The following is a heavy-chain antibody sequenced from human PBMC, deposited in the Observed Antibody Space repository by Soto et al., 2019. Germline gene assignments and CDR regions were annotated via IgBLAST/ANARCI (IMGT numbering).Heavy chain of an antibody. V-gene: IGHV4-30-4*01. Sequence: SETLSLTCTVSGGSISSDDYYWSWIRQPPGKGLEWIGYIYYSGRTDYNPSLKSRVIISIDTSKNQFSLNLNSVTAADTAVYYCARELSNSPDYFDYWGQGTLVTVS. CDR2: IYYSGRT. CDR1: GGSISSDDYY. D-gene: IGHD6-6*01. J-gene: IGHJ4*02. CDR3: ARELSNSPDYFDY.